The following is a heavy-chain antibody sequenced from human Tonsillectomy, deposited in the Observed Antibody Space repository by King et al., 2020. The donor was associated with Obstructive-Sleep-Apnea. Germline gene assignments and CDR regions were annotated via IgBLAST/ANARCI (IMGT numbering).Heavy chain of an antibody. J-gene: IGHJ4*02. D-gene: IGHD4-23*01. V-gene: IGHV1-69*01. CDR2: IIPFFGTP. CDR3: ARGPHLGTRRVGAFDL. Sequence: QLVQSGAEVKKPGSSVKVSCKASGGIFRTYAFSWVRQAPGQGLEWMGDIIPFFGTPQYSQMFQGRVSITADESTTTIYLDVTSLRSDDTAIYYCARGPHLGTRRVGAFDLWGLGTLVTVSA. CDR1: GGIFRTYA.